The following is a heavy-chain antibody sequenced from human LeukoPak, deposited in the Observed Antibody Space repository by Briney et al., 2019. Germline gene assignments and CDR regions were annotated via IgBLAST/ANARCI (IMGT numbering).Heavy chain of an antibody. CDR3: AKGSGYDTDFDY. CDR2: ISGSGDNT. J-gene: IGHJ4*02. D-gene: IGHD5-12*01. V-gene: IGHV3-23*01. Sequence: GGSLRLSCAASGFIFSNYVMSWVRQAPGKGLEWVSGISGSGDNTYYADSVKGRFTISRDNSKNTLYLQMNSLRAEDTAVYYCAKGSGYDTDFDYWGQGTLVSVSS. CDR1: GFIFSNYV.